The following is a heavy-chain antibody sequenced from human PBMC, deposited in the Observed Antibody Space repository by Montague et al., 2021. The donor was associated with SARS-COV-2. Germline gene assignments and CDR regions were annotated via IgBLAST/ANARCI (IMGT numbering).Heavy chain of an antibody. CDR3: ARFFRVGTSSAFDR. Sequence: SETLSLTCGVSGASIMGYHWSWVRKPPGRGLEWIGDVRDTGTTNYNPSLHNRITISIDTSEGQFSLRLTSVTAADTAVYYCARFFRVGTSSAFDRWGQGIPFTVSS. J-gene: IGHJ4*02. V-gene: IGHV4-59*08. CDR2: VRDTGTT. CDR1: GASIMGYH. D-gene: IGHD3-10*01.